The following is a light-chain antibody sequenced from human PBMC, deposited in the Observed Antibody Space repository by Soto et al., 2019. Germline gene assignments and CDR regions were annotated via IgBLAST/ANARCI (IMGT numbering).Light chain of an antibody. Sequence: SYELTQPPSVSVAPGKTARITCGGNKIGSKSVHWYQQKPGQAPVLVIYYDSDRPSGIPERFSGSNSGNTATLTISRVEAGDEADYYCQVWDSSSDNWVFGGGPKLTV. CDR1: KIGSKS. V-gene: IGLV3-21*04. CDR3: QVWDSSSDNWV. CDR2: YDS. J-gene: IGLJ3*02.